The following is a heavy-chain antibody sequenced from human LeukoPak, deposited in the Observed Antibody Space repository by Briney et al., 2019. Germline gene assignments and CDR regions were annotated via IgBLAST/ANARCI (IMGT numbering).Heavy chain of an antibody. CDR2: ISSSSYI. Sequence: GGSLRLSCAASGFTFSSYSMNWVRQAPGKGLEWVSSISSSSYIYYADSVKGRFTISRDNAKNSLYLQMNSLRAEDTAVYYCARDASSSGVAEYFQHWGQGTLVTVSS. J-gene: IGHJ1*01. D-gene: IGHD6-6*01. CDR3: ARDASSSGVAEYFQH. V-gene: IGHV3-21*01. CDR1: GFTFSSYS.